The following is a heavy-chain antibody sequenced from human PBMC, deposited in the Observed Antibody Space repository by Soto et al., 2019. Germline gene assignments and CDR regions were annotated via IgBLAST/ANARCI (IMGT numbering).Heavy chain of an antibody. CDR2: TSYDGSNN. D-gene: IGHD3-16*01. CDR1: GFTFRSYV. V-gene: IGHV3-33*05. Sequence: QVQLVESGGGVVQPGTSLRLSCVGSGFTFRSYVIHWVRQAPGKGLEWVALTSYDGSNNFYGDSVKGRFTISRDNARNTVELQMDNLSREDTALYYCARWGTTGGLDVWGQGTLVSVSS. J-gene: IGHJ4*02. CDR3: ARWGTTGGLDV.